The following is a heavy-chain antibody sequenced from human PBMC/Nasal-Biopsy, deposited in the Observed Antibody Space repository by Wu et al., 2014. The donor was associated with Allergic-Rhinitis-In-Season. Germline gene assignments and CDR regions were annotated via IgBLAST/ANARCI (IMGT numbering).Heavy chain of an antibody. Sequence: LRLSCATSGYTFSDHYVDWVRQAPGKGLEWVGRSKNKANSYTIEYAASVRGRFTISRDDSKNSLDLQMNSLKTEDTAMYYCAKDLVVGARDLWGQGTLVTVSS. CDR2: SKNKANSYTI. J-gene: IGHJ4*02. CDR3: AKDLVVGARDL. V-gene: IGHV3-72*01. CDR1: GYTFSDHY. D-gene: IGHD1-26*01.